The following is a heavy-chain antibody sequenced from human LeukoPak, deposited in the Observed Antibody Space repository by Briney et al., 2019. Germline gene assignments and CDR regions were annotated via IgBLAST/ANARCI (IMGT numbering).Heavy chain of an antibody. D-gene: IGHD3-9*01. CDR2: ISGSGDVT. CDR1: GFSFSSYA. V-gene: IGHV3-23*01. CDR3: TKGARLVPQGDFEY. Sequence: GGSLTLSCAASGFSFSSYALNWVRQAPGKGLEWVSGISGSGDVTYYADSVGGRLTISRDNAKNTLYLQMNSLIVEDTAIYYCTKGARLVPQGDFEYWGQGTLVTVSS. J-gene: IGHJ4*02.